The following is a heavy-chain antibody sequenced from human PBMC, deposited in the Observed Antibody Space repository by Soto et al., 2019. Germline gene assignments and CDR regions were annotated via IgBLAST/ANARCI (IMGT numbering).Heavy chain of an antibody. V-gene: IGHV1-3*01. CDR2: INAGNGNT. J-gene: IGHJ5*02. D-gene: IGHD6-13*01. CDR1: GYTFTSHA. Sequence: EASVKVSCKASGYTFTSHAMHWVRQAPGQRLEWMGWINAGNGNTKYSQKFQGRVTITTDTSASTAYMELSSLRSEDTAVYYCARDGIAAAATSWFDPWGQGTLVTVSS. CDR3: ARDGIAAAATSWFDP.